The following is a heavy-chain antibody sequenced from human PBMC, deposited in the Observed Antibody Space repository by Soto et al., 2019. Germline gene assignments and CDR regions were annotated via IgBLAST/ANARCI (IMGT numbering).Heavy chain of an antibody. J-gene: IGHJ4*02. CDR2: TSYSGNT. V-gene: IGHV4-59*02. CDR1: GGSVSSYQ. CDR3: ARDGVGPFDY. D-gene: IGHD1-26*01. Sequence: ASETLSLTCTISGGSVSSYQWSWIRQPPGKGLEWIGLTSYSGNTVYNPSLKSRVAFSVDTSKNHFPLTLTSVTAADTAVYYCARDGVGPFDYWGQGTLVTVSS.